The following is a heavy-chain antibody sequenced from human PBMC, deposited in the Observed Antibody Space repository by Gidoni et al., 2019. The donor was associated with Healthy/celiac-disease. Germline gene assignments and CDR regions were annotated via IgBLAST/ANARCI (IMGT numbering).Heavy chain of an antibody. CDR1: GFTFSSYA. CDR2: ISGSGGST. V-gene: IGHV3-23*01. J-gene: IGHJ4*02. Sequence: EVQLLESGGGLVQPGGSLRLSCAASGFTFSSYALSWVRQAPGKGLEWVSAISGSGGSTYYADSVKGRFTISRDNSKNTLYLQMNSLRAEDTAVYYCAKVTYYYDSSGHATYFDYWGQGTLVTVSS. D-gene: IGHD3-22*01. CDR3: AKVTYYYDSSGHATYFDY.